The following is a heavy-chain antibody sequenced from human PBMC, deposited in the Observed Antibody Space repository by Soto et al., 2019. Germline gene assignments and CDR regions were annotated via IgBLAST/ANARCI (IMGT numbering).Heavy chain of an antibody. V-gene: IGHV1-3*01. CDR3: ACLGSADDPDQLDS. CDR2: INAGNGNT. Sequence: ASVNVSCKASGYTFTNYALHWVCQAPGQRLEWMGWINAGNGNTKYSQKFQGRVTITRDTSASTAYMELSSLRSEDTAVYYCACLGSADDPDQLDSWSQRTLVTVSA. CDR1: GYTFTNYA. J-gene: IGHJ5*01.